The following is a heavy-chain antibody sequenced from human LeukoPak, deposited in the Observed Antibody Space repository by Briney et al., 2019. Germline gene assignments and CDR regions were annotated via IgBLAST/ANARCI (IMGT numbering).Heavy chain of an antibody. J-gene: IGHJ5*02. V-gene: IGHV4-59*08. Sequence: SETLSLTCTVSGGSISSYYWSWIRQTPGKGLEWIGYIYYSGSTNYNPSLKSRVTISVDTSKNQFSLKLSSVTAADTAVYYCARLGERYSSSGSWFDPWGQGTLVTVSS. D-gene: IGHD6-13*01. CDR1: GGSISSYY. CDR2: IYYSGST. CDR3: ARLGERYSSSGSWFDP.